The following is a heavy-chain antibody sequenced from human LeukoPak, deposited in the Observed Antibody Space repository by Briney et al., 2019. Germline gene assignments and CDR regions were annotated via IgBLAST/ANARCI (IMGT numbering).Heavy chain of an antibody. CDR2: INPNSGGT. Sequence: GASVKVSCKASGYTFTGYYMHWVRQAPGQGLEWMGWINPNSGGTNYAQKFQGRVTMTRDTSISTAYMELSRLRSDDTAVYYCASRYDSSGYYLFDYWGQGTLVTVSS. J-gene: IGHJ4*02. V-gene: IGHV1-2*02. D-gene: IGHD3-22*01. CDR1: GYTFTGYY. CDR3: ASRYDSSGYYLFDY.